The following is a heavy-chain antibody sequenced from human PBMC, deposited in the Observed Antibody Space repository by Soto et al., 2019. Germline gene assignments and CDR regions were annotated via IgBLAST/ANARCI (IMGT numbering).Heavy chain of an antibody. Sequence: QVQLVESGGGVVQPGRSLRLSCAASGFTFSSYAMHWVRQAPGKGLEWVAVISYDGSNKYYADSVKGRFTISSDNSKNTLYLQMNSLRAEDTAVYYCARAGEQWLVVAAFGYWGQGTLVTVSS. J-gene: IGHJ4*02. D-gene: IGHD6-19*01. V-gene: IGHV3-30-3*01. CDR3: ARAGEQWLVVAAFGY. CDR2: ISYDGSNK. CDR1: GFTFSSYA.